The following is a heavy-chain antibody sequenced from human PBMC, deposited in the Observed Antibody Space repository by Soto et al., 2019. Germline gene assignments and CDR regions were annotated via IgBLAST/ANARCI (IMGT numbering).Heavy chain of an antibody. D-gene: IGHD6-6*01. J-gene: IGHJ4*02. CDR2: IKQDGSEK. V-gene: IGHV3-7*01. CDR1: GITFSSYW. CDR3: ATSYLAD. Sequence: GGSLRLSCAASGITFSSYWMSWVRQAPGKGLEWVANIKQDGSEKYYVDSVKGRFTISRDNAKKSVYLQMNGLRGEDTAVYYCATSYLADWGQGTRVTVSS.